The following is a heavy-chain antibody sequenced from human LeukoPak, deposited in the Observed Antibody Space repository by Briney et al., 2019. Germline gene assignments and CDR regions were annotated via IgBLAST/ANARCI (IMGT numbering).Heavy chain of an antibody. Sequence: PGGSLRLSCAASGFTFSTYHMHWVRQAPGKGLEWVAFIHYDGSNKYYTDSVRGRFTISRDNSKSTLFLQMNSLRTEDTAVYYCATLAVVATWGRGTLVTVSS. CDR1: GFTFSTYH. D-gene: IGHD6-19*01. CDR3: ATLAVVAT. CDR2: IHYDGSNK. J-gene: IGHJ4*02. V-gene: IGHV3-30*02.